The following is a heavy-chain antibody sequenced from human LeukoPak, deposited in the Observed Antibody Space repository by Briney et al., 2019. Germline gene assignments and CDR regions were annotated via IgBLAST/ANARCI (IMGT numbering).Heavy chain of an antibody. CDR2: IYYSGST. V-gene: IGHV4-59*08. D-gene: IGHD3-10*01. J-gene: IGHJ4*02. CDR1: GGSISSYY. CDR3: ARHGGFGTYYYSSGRSALDY. Sequence: SETLSLTCTVSGGSISSYYWSWIRQPPGKGLEWIGYIYYSGSTNYNPSLKSRVTISVDTSKNQFSLKLSSVTAADTTVYYCARHGGFGTYYYSSGRSALDYWGQGTLVTVSS.